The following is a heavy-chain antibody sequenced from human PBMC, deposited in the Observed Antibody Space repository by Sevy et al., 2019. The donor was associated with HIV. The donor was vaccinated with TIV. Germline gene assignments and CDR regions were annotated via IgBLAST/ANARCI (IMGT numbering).Heavy chain of an antibody. CDR3: ARDLLAGSYSSGWYFLQDYYYYGMDV. Sequence: GGSLRLSCAASGFTFSSYAMHWVRQAPGKGLEWVAVISYDGSNKYYADSVKGRFTISRDNSKNTLYLQMNSLRAEDTAVYYCARDLLAGSYSSGWYFLQDYYYYGMDVWGHGTTVTVSS. CDR2: ISYDGSNK. V-gene: IGHV3-30*04. CDR1: GFTFSSYA. D-gene: IGHD6-19*01. J-gene: IGHJ6*02.